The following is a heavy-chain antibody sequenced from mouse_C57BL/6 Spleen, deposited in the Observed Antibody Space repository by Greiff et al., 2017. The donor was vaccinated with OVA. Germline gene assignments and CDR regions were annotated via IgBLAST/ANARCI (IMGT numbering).Heavy chain of an antibody. Sequence: QVQLQQSGTELVKPGASVKLSCKASGYTFTSYWMHWVKQRPGQGLEWIGNINPSNGGTNYNEKFKSQATLTVDKSSSTAYMQISSMTSEDSAVYYCARAVHYYGSTYYYAMDYWGQGTSVTVSS. CDR1: GYTFTSYW. CDR3: ARAVHYYGSTYYYAMDY. D-gene: IGHD1-1*01. V-gene: IGHV1-53*01. J-gene: IGHJ4*01. CDR2: INPSNGGT.